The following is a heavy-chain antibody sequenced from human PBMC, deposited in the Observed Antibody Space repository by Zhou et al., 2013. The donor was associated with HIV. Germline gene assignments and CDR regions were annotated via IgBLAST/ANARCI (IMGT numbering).Heavy chain of an antibody. Sequence: QVQLVQSGAEVKNPGASVKVSCKASGYTFTIFGITWVRQAPGQGLEWMGWISPYDGRRYYAQKFQDRVTLTTDTSTSTAYMELRSLRSDDTAVYYCAREPYFCTGGSCHYFFGYWGQGTLVSVSS. CDR2: ISPYDGRR. CDR3: AREPYFCTGGSCHYFFGY. CDR1: GYTFTIFG. J-gene: IGHJ4*02. V-gene: IGHV1-18*01. D-gene: IGHD2-15*01.